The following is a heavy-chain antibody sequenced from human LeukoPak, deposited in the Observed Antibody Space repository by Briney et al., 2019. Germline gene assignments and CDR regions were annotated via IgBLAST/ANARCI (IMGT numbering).Heavy chain of an antibody. CDR2: IYYSGST. D-gene: IGHD3-10*01. Sequence: PSETLSLTCTVSGGSISSYYWSWIRQPPGKGLEWIGYIYYSGSTNYNPSLKSRVTISVDTSKNQFSLKLSSVTAADTAVYYCARRELWFGRPFDYWGQGTLVTVSS. CDR1: GGSISSYY. V-gene: IGHV4-59*12. CDR3: ARRELWFGRPFDY. J-gene: IGHJ4*02.